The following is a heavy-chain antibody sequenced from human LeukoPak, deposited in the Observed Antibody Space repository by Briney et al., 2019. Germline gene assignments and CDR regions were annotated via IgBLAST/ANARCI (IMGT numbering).Heavy chain of an antibody. J-gene: IGHJ4*02. D-gene: IGHD3-22*01. CDR2: ISAYNGNT. Sequence: ASVKVSCKASGYTFTGYGISWVRQAPGQGLEWMGWISAYNGNTNYAQKLQGRVTMTTDTSTSTAYMELRSLRSDDTAVYYCARDPHYYDSSGSLGFWGQGTLVTVSS. CDR3: ARDPHYYDSSGSLGF. V-gene: IGHV1-18*01. CDR1: GYTFTGYG.